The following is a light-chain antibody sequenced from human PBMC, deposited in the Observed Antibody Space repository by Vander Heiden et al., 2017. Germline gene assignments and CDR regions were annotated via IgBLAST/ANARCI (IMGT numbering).Light chain of an antibody. CDR3: QSYDSSLSVV. Sequence: QSVLTQPPSVSGAPGQRVTISCTGSSSNIGAGYDVHWYQQLPGTAPKLLIYGNSNRPSGVLDRFSGSKSGTSASLAITGLRAEDEADYYCQSYDSSLSVVFGGGTKLTVL. CDR2: GNS. J-gene: IGLJ2*01. CDR1: SSNIGAGYD. V-gene: IGLV1-40*01.